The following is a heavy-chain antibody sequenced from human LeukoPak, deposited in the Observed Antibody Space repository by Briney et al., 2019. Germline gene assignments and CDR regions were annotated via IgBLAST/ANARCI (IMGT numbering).Heavy chain of an antibody. Sequence: SETLSLTCAVYGGSFSGYYWSWIRQPPGKGLEWIGEINHSGSTNYNPSLKSRVTISVDTSKNQFSLKLSSVTAADTAVYYCARGPRFGYWGQGTLVTVSS. CDR2: INHSGST. CDR1: GGSFSGYY. J-gene: IGHJ4*02. V-gene: IGHV4-34*01. CDR3: ARGPRFGY.